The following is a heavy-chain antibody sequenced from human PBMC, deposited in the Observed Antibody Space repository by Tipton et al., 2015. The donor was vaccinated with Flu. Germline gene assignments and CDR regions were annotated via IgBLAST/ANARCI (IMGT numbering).Heavy chain of an antibody. Sequence: TLSLTCIVSGFSISSGFYWGWIRQPPGKGLEWIGSVYQSGTTYYSPSLKRRVTISVDVSNNQFSLKLGSVTAADTAVYYCAREGVKSISARQVWFDPWGQGTLVTVSS. V-gene: IGHV4-38-2*02. CDR1: GFSISSGFY. CDR2: VYQSGTT. CDR3: AREGVKSISARQVWFDP. D-gene: IGHD6-6*01. J-gene: IGHJ5*02.